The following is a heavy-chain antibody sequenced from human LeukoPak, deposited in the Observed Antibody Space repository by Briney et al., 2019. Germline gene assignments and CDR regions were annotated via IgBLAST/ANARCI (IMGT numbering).Heavy chain of an antibody. D-gene: IGHD4-23*01. J-gene: IGHJ3*01. CDR2: ITSTTSST. CDR1: GFTFSIYA. CDR3: AKDPNGDYVGAFDF. V-gene: IGHV3-23*01. Sequence: GGSLRLSCAASGFTFSIYAMHWVRQAPGKGLEWVSTITSTTSSTSYADSVKGRFTISRDNSKRTLYLQMNSLRAEDMAMYYCAKDPNGDYVGAFDFWGQGTLVTVSS.